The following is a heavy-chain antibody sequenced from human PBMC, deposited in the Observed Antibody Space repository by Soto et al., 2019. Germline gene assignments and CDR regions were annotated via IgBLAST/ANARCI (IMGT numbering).Heavy chain of an antibody. CDR3: SKDATSFTGVWDVFDV. CDR1: GFTFSDYA. V-gene: IGHV3-23*01. D-gene: IGHD2-8*01. Sequence: EVQLLESGGGVVQPGGSLRLSCAASGFTFSDYAMSWVRQTPGKGLQWVSGVGGSDDDKHYADSVRGRFTVSRDNSKNTLYLQMNGLRADDKAIYYCSKDATSFTGVWDVFDVWGQGTEVTVSS. J-gene: IGHJ3*01. CDR2: VGGSDDDK.